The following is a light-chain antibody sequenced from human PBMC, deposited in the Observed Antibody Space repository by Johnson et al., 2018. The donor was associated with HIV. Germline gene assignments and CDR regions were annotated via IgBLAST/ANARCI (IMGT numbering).Light chain of an antibody. V-gene: IGLV1-51*01. CDR2: DNN. Sequence: QSVLTQPPSVSAAPGQKVTISCSGSSSNIGNNYVSWYQQLPGTAPKLLIYDNNTRPSGIPDRFSGSKSGTSATLGITGLQTGDEADYYCGTWDSSLSAGGVFGTGTKVTVL. J-gene: IGLJ1*01. CDR1: SSNIGNNY. CDR3: GTWDSSLSAGGV.